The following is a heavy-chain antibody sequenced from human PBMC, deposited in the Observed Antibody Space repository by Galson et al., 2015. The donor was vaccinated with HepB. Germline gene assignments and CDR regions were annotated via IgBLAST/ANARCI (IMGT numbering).Heavy chain of an antibody. CDR1: GFTFSSYW. CDR2: IKQDGSEK. CDR3: AREEWFGEEEDY. J-gene: IGHJ4*02. D-gene: IGHD3-10*01. V-gene: IGHV3-7*03. Sequence: SLRLSCAASGFTFSSYWMSRVRQAPGKGLEWVANIKQDGSEKYCVDSVKGRFTISRDNAKNSLYLQMNSLRAEDTAVYYCAREEWFGEEEDYWGQGTLVTVSS.